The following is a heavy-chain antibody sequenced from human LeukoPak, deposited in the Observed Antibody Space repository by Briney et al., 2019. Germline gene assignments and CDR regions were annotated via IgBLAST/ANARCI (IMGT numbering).Heavy chain of an antibody. Sequence: ASVKVSCKVSGYTLTELSMHWVRQAPGKGLEWMGGFDPEDGETIYAQKFQGRVTMTEDTSTDTAYMELSNLRSEDTAVYYCATPGVPAAKWGYYYGMDVWGKGTTVTVSS. CDR3: ATPGVPAAKWGYYYGMDV. CDR2: FDPEDGET. J-gene: IGHJ6*04. V-gene: IGHV1-24*01. D-gene: IGHD2-2*01. CDR1: GYTLTELS.